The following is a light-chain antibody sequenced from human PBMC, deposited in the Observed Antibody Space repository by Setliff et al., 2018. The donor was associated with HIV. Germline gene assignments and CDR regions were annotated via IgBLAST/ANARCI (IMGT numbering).Light chain of an antibody. CDR2: DTD. J-gene: IGLJ3*02. V-gene: IGLV7-46*01. CDR3: FLSYGGAGV. CDR1: SGTVTSSHR. Sequence: AVVTQEPSLTVSPGGTVTLTCGSSSGTVTSSHRTYWFQQKSGQAPRTLIYDTDNKRSWTPARFTGSLLGGKAALTLSGAQFEDEAEYYCFLSYGGAGVFGGGTKVTVL.